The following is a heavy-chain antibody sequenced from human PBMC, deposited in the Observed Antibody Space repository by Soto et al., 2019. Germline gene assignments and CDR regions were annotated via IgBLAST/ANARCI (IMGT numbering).Heavy chain of an antibody. J-gene: IGHJ3*02. CDR3: ARAYSDAFDI. CDR1: GFTFSDYY. D-gene: IGHD2-15*01. Sequence: GGSVRLSCAASGFTFSDYYMTWIRQAPGKGLEWVSYISSSGTGIYYADSVKGRFTISRDNAKNTLYLQMSSLRAEDTAVYYCARAYSDAFDIWGQGTMVTVSS. V-gene: IGHV3-11*01. CDR2: ISSSGTGI.